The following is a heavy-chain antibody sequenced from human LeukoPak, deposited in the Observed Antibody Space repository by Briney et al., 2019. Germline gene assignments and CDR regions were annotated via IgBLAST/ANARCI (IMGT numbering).Heavy chain of an antibody. CDR1: GFIFSSYS. Sequence: GGSLRLSCAASGFIFSSYSMTWVRQAPGKGLEWVANLDQGGSDDFYLDSVRGRFTISRDNAKNSLYLQMDSLGVEDTAVYYCARDVSLGFWSGYSDYWGQGILVAVAS. V-gene: IGHV3-7*01. D-gene: IGHD3-3*01. CDR3: ARDVSLGFWSGYSDY. CDR2: LDQGGSDD. J-gene: IGHJ4*02.